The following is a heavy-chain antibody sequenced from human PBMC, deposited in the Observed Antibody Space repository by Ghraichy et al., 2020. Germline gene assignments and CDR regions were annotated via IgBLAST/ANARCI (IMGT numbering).Heavy chain of an antibody. V-gene: IGHV4-59*01. CDR2: IYYDGTT. CDR1: GGSLSSYY. J-gene: IGHJ4*02. CDR3: AKLSGTSALGY. D-gene: IGHD1-1*01. Sequence: SETLSLTCTVSGGSLSSYYWSWIRQPPGKGLEWIGYIYYDGTTNYNPSLKSRVTISVDTSKNPFSLKLSSVTAADTAVYYCAKLSGTSALGYWGQGTLVSVSS.